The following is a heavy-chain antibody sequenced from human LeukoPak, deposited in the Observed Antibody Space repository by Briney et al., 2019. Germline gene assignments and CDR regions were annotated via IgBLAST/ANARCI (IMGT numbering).Heavy chain of an antibody. CDR3: ARDQTKWEPLRRRDYYYMDV. CDR2: IMQEGSEK. D-gene: IGHD1-26*01. J-gene: IGHJ6*03. CDR1: GFTFNRYW. Sequence: PGGSLRLSCAASGFTFNRYWMRWVRQAPGKGLEWVANIMQEGSEKYYVESVKGLFTISRDNAKNSLYLQMNSLRAEDTAAYYCARDQTKWEPLRRRDYYYMDVWGKRTTVTISS. V-gene: IGHV3-7*01.